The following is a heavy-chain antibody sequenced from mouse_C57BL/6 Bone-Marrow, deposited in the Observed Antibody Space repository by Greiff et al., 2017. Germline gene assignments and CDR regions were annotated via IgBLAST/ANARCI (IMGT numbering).Heavy chain of an antibody. J-gene: IGHJ2*01. Sequence: VKLMESGAELVKPGASVKISCKASGYAFSSYWMNWVKQRPGKGLEWIGQIYPGDGDTNYNGKFKGKATLTADKSSSTAYMQLSSLTSEDSAVYFCARGAFITTVVATFYYFDYWGQGTTLTVSS. CDR3: ARGAFITTVVATFYYFDY. V-gene: IGHV1-80*01. D-gene: IGHD1-1*01. CDR2: IYPGDGDT. CDR1: GYAFSSYW.